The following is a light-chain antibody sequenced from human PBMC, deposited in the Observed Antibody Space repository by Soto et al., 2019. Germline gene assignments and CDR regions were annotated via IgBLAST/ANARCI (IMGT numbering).Light chain of an antibody. CDR3: GSYTSSSTYV. V-gene: IGLV2-14*01. CDR2: EVS. Sequence: QSALTQPASVSGSPGQSITISCTGTSSDVGGYNYVSWYQQDPGEAPKLMIYEVSNRPSGVSNRFSGSKSGNTASLTISGLQAEDEADYYCGSYTSSSTYVFGTGTQLTVL. CDR1: SSDVGGYNY. J-gene: IGLJ1*01.